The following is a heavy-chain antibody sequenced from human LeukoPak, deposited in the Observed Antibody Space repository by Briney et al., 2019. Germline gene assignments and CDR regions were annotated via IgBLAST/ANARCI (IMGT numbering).Heavy chain of an antibody. CDR3: TRCSYGYSGY. V-gene: IGHV6-1*01. CDR2: TYYRSKWYN. CDR1: GDSVSSNSAA. Sequence: SQTLSLTCAISGDSVSSNSAAWNWIRQSPSSGLEWLGRTYYRSKWYNDYAVSVKSRITINRDTSKNQISLHLNSVTPEDTAVYYCTRCSYGYSGYWGQGTLVTASS. D-gene: IGHD3-10*01. J-gene: IGHJ4*02.